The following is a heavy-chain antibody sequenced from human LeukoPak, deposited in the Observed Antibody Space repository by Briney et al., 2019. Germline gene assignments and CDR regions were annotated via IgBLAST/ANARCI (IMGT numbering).Heavy chain of an antibody. CDR1: GFTFSNYW. V-gene: IGHV3-7*03. D-gene: IGHD2-15*01. J-gene: IGHJ4*02. CDR3: ARDHGRYCSGGSCYFGGFFEY. CDR2: IKQDGSEK. Sequence: GGSLRLSCAASGFTFSNYWMSWVRQAPGKGLEWVANIKQDGSEKYYVDSVKGRFTISRDNAKNSLYLQMNSLRAEDTAVCYCARDHGRYCSGGSCYFGGFFEYWGQGTLGTVSS.